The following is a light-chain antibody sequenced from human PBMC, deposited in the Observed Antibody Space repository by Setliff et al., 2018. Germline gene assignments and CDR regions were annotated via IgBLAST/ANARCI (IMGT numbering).Light chain of an antibody. CDR3: CSYTSSGSRV. CDR2: DVS. CDR1: SSDVGRYMY. V-gene: IGLV2-14*03. J-gene: IGLJ1*01. Sequence: QSVLTQPASVSGSPGQSITISCTGSSSDVGRYMYVSWYQQHPGKAPKLVIYDVSNRPSGVSDRFSGSKSGITASLTISGLQAEDEADYYCCSYTSSGSRVFGTGTQLTVL.